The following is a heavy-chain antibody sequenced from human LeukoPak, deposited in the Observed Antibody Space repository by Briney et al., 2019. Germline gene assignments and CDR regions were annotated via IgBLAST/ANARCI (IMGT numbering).Heavy chain of an antibody. J-gene: IGHJ6*03. Sequence: GGSLRLSCAASGFTFSSYSMNWVRQAPGKGLEWVSSISSSSSYIYYADSVKGRFTISRDNAKNSLYLQMNSLRAEDTAVYYCARVLSGRGSLYSYYYYMDVWGKGTTVTISS. V-gene: IGHV3-21*04. CDR2: ISSSSSYI. D-gene: IGHD3-10*01. CDR1: GFTFSSYS. CDR3: ARVLSGRGSLYSYYYYMDV.